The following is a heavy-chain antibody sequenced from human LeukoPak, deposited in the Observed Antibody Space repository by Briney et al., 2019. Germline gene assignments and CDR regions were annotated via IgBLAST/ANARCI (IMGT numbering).Heavy chain of an antibody. V-gene: IGHV3-74*01. CDR1: GFTFSSYW. CDR3: ARGGSGNFFF. Sequence: GGSLRLSCAASGFTFSSYWMHWVRQAPGKGLMWVSRINSAGSSTSYADSVEGRFTISRDNAKNTLYLQMNSLRVEDTAVYYCARGGSGNFFFWGQGTLVTASS. CDR2: INSAGSST. D-gene: IGHD3-10*01. J-gene: IGHJ4*02.